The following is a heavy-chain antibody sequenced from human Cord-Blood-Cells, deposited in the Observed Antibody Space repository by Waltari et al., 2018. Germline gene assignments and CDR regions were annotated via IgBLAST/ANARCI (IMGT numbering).Heavy chain of an antibody. D-gene: IGHD3-3*01. CDR2: VIPIFGTA. J-gene: IGHJ4*02. CDR1: GGTFSSYA. V-gene: IGHV1-69*01. CDR3: ARRGGFWSGYYYFDY. Sequence: QVQLVQSGAEVKKPGSSVQVSCKASGGTFSSYAISWVLQVPGQGLEWMGGVIPIFGTANYAQKFQGRVTITTDESTSTAYMELSSLRSEDTAVYYCARRGGFWSGYYYFDYWGQGTLVTVSS.